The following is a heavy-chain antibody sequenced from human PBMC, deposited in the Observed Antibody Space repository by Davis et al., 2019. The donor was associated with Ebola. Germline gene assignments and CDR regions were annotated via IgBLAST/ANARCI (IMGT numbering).Heavy chain of an antibody. D-gene: IGHD3-3*01. CDR3: AKEPYYDFWSGRPEGP. CDR1: GFTFSSYS. J-gene: IGHJ5*02. CDR2: ISSSSSYI. V-gene: IGHV3-21*04. Sequence: GGSLRLSCAASGFTFSSYSMNWVRQAPGKGLEWVSSISSSSSYIYYADSVKGRFTISRDNAKNSLYLQMNSLRAEETAVYYCAKEPYYDFWSGRPEGPWGQGTLVTVSS.